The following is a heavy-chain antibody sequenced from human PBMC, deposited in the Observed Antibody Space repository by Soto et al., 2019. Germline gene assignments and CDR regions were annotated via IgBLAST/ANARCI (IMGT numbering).Heavy chain of an antibody. V-gene: IGHV1-58*02. CDR2: IVVGSGNT. CDR1: GYTFTSYG. CDR3: AAENWFDP. J-gene: IGHJ5*02. Sequence: SVKDSCKASGYTFTSYGISWVRQAPGQGLEWIGWIVVGSGNTNYAQKFQERVTITRDMSTSTAYMELSSLRSEDTAVYYCAAENWFDPWGQGTLVTVSS.